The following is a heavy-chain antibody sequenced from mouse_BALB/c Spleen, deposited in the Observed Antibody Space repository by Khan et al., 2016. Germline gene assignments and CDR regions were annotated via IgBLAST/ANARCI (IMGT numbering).Heavy chain of an antibody. J-gene: IGHJ2*01. CDR3: ARENYRYYFDY. Sequence: EVELVESGGGLVQPGGSLKLSCAASGFTFSTYGMSWVRQTPDKRLELVATISSNGGSTYYPDSVTGRFTISRDNDKNTLYLQMSSLKSEDTAMYYCARENYRYYFDYWGQGTTLTVSS. CDR2: ISSNGGST. CDR1: GFTFSTYG. D-gene: IGHD2-14*01. V-gene: IGHV5-6-3*01.